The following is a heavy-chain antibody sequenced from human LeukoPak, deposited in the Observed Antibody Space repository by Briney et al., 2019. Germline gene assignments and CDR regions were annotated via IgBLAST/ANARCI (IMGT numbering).Heavy chain of an antibody. CDR3: ARGFSENMITFGGVTRFPKFDY. Sequence: GGSLRLSCAASGFTFSSYGMHWVRQAPGKGPEWVAVISYDGSNKYYADSVKGRFTISRDNSKNTLYLQMNSLRAEDTAVYYCARGFSENMITFGGVTRFPKFDYWGQGTLVTVSS. D-gene: IGHD3-16*01. CDR1: GFTFSSYG. CDR2: ISYDGSNK. J-gene: IGHJ4*02. V-gene: IGHV3-30*03.